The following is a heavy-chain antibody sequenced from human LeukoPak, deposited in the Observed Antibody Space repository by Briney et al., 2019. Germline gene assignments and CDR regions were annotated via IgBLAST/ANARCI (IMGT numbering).Heavy chain of an antibody. CDR3: ARVPLVSTIPFDY. CDR2: INSNSGAT. D-gene: IGHD5/OR15-5a*01. CDR1: GYTFTGHY. J-gene: IGHJ4*01. V-gene: IGHV1-2*02. Sequence: ASVKVSCKASGYTFTGHYLHWVRQAPGQELEWMGWINSNSGATNPAQKFQGRVTMTRDTSISTAYMELSRLRSDDTAVYYCARVPLVSTIPFDYWGHGTLVTVSS.